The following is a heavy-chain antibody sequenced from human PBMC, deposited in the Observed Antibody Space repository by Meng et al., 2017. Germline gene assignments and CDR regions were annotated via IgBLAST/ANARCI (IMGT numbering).Heavy chain of an antibody. Sequence: ERGQFGSELKKPGASGKGFCKAFGYTFHSYAMNWVRQAPGQGREWMGWINTNTGNPTYAQGFTGRFVFSLDTSVSTAYLQISSLKAEDTAVYYCAREGRVDFDYWGQGTLVTVSS. D-gene: IGHD1-26*01. J-gene: IGHJ4*02. CDR2: INTNTGNP. CDR3: AREGRVDFDY. CDR1: GYTFHSYA. V-gene: IGHV7-4-1*02.